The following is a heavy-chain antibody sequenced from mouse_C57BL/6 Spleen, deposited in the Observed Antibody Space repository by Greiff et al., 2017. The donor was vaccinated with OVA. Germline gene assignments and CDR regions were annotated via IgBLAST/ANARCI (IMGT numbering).Heavy chain of an antibody. V-gene: IGHV1-61*01. D-gene: IGHD2-10*02. CDR2: IYPSDSET. CDR3: ARWGRVWDFDY. J-gene: IGHJ2*01. Sequence: QVQLQQPGAELVRPGSSVKLSCKASGYTFTSYWMDWVKQRPGQGLEWIGNIYPSDSETHYNQKFKDKATLTVDKSSSTAYMQLSSLTSEDSAVYYCARWGRVWDFDYWGKGTTLTVSS. CDR1: GYTFTSYW.